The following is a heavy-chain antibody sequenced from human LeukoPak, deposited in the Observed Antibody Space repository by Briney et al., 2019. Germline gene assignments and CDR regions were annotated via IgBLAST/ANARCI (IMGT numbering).Heavy chain of an antibody. D-gene: IGHD3-22*01. CDR3: ARVTYYYDSSGHGAFDI. CDR2: INPNSGGT. V-gene: IGHV1-2*02. J-gene: IGHJ3*02. Sequence: ASVKVSCKASGYTFTGYYMHWVRQAPGQGLEWMGWINPNSGGTNYAQKFQGRVTMTRDTSISTAYMELSRLGSDDTAVYYCARVTYYYDSSGHGAFDIWGQGTMATVSS. CDR1: GYTFTGYY.